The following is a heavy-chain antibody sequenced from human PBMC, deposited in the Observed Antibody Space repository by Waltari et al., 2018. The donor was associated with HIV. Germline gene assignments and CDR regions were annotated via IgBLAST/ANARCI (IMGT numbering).Heavy chain of an antibody. CDR2: IRIKDDGGTI. Sequence: EVVLEESGGGLVSPGRSLRLSCITSGFTLGDDAGSWFRRAPGQGLEWVGFIRIKDDGGTIDYAASVKGRFIISRDEFKRIVYLQMNSLESEDTAVYFCARDRGFGGVITGLGYWGQGILVTVSS. D-gene: IGHD3-16*02. V-gene: IGHV3-49*05. J-gene: IGHJ4*02. CDR1: GFTLGDDA. CDR3: ARDRGFGGVITGLGY.